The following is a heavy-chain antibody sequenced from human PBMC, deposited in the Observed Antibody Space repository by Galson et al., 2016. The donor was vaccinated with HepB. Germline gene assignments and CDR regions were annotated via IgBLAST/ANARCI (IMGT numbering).Heavy chain of an antibody. CDR1: GFTFSNAW. D-gene: IGHD2-8*02. Sequence: SLRLSCAASGFTFSNAWLTWVRQAPGKGLEWVGRIRRNTDVGTTDYAAPVTSRFPISRDDSKNMLYLEMNNLKTEETAVYYCNPEYWFRLDYWGQGALVTVSS. CDR3: NPEYWFRLDY. CDR2: IRRNTDVGTT. J-gene: IGHJ4*02. V-gene: IGHV3-15*01.